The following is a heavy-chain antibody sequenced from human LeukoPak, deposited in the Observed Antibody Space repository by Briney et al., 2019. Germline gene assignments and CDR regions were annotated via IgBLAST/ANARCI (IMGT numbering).Heavy chain of an antibody. D-gene: IGHD4-17*01. Sequence: GGSLRPSCAASGFTFSSYGMHWVRQAPGKGLEWVAFIRYDGSNKYYADSVKGRVTISRDNSKNTLYPQMNSLRAEDTAVYYCAKGPIGFDDYGDQIWGQGTMVTVST. CDR3: AKGPIGFDDYGDQI. J-gene: IGHJ3*02. V-gene: IGHV3-30*02. CDR1: GFTFSSYG. CDR2: IRYDGSNK.